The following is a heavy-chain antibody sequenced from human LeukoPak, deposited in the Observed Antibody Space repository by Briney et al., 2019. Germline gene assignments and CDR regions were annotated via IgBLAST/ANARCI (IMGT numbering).Heavy chain of an antibody. CDR3: AKAELGVDTFFDY. Sequence: SETLSLTCAVYGGSFSGYYWSWIRQPPGKGLEWIGEINHSGSTNYNPSLKSRVTISVDTSKNQFSLKLSSVAAADTAVYYCAKAELGVDTFFDYWGQGTLVTVSS. J-gene: IGHJ4*02. CDR2: INHSGST. D-gene: IGHD3-3*01. V-gene: IGHV4-34*01. CDR1: GGSFSGYY.